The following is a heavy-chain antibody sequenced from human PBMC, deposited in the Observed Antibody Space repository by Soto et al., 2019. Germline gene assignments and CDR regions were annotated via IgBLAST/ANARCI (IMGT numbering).Heavy chain of an antibody. V-gene: IGHV3-7*01. J-gene: IGHJ4*02. CDR2: IKHDGSER. Sequence: EEQLVESGGGLVQPGGSLRLSCAGSGLNFRNDWMGWVRQAPGKRLEWVANIKHDGSERSYADSVKGRFIISRDNAKNSLYLQMTSLGADDTAVYYCVRENYFDYWGRGVMVIVSS. CDR1: GLNFRNDW. CDR3: VRENYFDY.